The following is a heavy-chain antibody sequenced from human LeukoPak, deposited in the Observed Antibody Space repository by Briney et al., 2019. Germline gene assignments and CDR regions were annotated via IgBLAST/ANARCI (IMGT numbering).Heavy chain of an antibody. Sequence: PSETLSLTCAVYGGSFSCYYWTWIRQTPWKGLEGIGEINHRGSTNYNPSLESRVTISVDTSKNHFSLDLASVTAADTAVYYCASGGWYRGYWGQGTLVTVSS. J-gene: IGHJ4*02. CDR2: INHRGST. V-gene: IGHV4-34*01. D-gene: IGHD2-15*01. CDR1: GGSFSCYY. CDR3: ASGGWYRGY.